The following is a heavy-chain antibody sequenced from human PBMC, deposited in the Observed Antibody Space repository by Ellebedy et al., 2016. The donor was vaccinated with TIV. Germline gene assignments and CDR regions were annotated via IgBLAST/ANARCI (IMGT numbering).Heavy chain of an antibody. D-gene: IGHD4-23*01. CDR3: AKDRVGGNSGYWYFDF. CDR1: GFTFSDYH. CDR2: IIVGGST. J-gene: IGHJ2*01. Sequence: GESLKISCAASGFTFSDYHMNWVRQAPGKGLEWVSSIIVGGSTYDADSVKGRLTISRENATNSVYLQMNSLTAEDTAFYFCAKDRVGGNSGYWYFDFWGRGTLVSVSS. V-gene: IGHV3-69-1*01.